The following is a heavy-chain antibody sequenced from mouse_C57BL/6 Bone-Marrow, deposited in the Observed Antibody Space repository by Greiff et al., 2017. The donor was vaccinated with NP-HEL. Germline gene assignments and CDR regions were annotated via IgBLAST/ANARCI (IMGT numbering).Heavy chain of an antibody. CDR1: GFTFTDYY. Sequence: EVKLMESGGGLVQPGGSLSLSCAASGFTFTDYYMSWVRQPPGKALEWLGFIRNKANGYTTEYSASVKGRFTISRDNSQSILYLQMNALRAEDSATYYCARYRSNWGYAMDYWGQGTSVTVSS. V-gene: IGHV7-3*01. J-gene: IGHJ4*01. D-gene: IGHD4-1*01. CDR2: IRNKANGYTT. CDR3: ARYRSNWGYAMDY.